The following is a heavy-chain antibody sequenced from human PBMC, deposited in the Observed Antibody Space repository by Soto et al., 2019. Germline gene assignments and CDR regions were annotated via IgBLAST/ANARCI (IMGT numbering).Heavy chain of an antibody. J-gene: IGHJ6*03. Sequence: GGSLRLSCAASGFTFDDYAMHWVRQAPGKGLEWVSGISWNSGSIGYADSVKGRFTISRDNGKNSLYLQMNSLRAEDTALYYCAKDRAKGYCSGGSCYPTDYYYYYYMDVWGKGTTVTVSS. V-gene: IGHV3-9*01. CDR1: GFTFDDYA. D-gene: IGHD2-15*01. CDR3: AKDRAKGYCSGGSCYPTDYYYYYYMDV. CDR2: ISWNSGSI.